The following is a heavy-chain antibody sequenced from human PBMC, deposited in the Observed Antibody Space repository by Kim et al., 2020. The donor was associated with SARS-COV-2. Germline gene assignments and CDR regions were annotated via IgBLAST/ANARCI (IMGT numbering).Heavy chain of an antibody. D-gene: IGHD5-18*01. CDR2: IYHSGST. CDR3: ARGGRGYRYGSVFVYGIDL. CDR1: GGSISSYY. V-gene: IGHV4-59*01. Sequence: SETLSLTCTVSGGSISSYYWSWIRQPPGKGLEWIGYIYHSGSTNYNPSLKSRVTISVDTSKNQFSLKLSSVTAADTAVYYCARGGRGYRYGSVFVYGIDLWGQGTPVTVSS. J-gene: IGHJ6*02.